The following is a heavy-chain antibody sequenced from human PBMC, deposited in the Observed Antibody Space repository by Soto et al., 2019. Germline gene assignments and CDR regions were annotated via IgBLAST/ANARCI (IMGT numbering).Heavy chain of an antibody. D-gene: IGHD3-22*01. CDR1: GGSISSSSYY. CDR2: IYYSGST. CDR3: ARHLAFPGSGYYWESSPYYYGMDV. Sequence: PSETLSLTCTVSGGSISSSSYYWGWIRQPPGKGLEWIGSIYYSGSTYYNPSLKSRVTISVDTSKNQFSLKLSSVTAADTAVYYCARHLAFPGSGYYWESSPYYYGMDVWGQGTTVT. J-gene: IGHJ6*02. V-gene: IGHV4-39*01.